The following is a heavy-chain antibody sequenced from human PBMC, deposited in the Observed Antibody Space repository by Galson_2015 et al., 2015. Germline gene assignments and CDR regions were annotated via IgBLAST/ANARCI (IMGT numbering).Heavy chain of an antibody. D-gene: IGHD5-12*01. J-gene: IGHJ4*02. CDR3: ARRYWGYSGYEYYFDY. V-gene: IGHV5-51*01. Sequence: QSGAEVKKPGESLKISCKGSGYSFTSYWIGWVRQMPGKGLEWMGIIYPGDSDTRYSPSFQGQVTISADKSISTAYLQWSSLKASDTAMYYCARRYWGYSGYEYYFDYWGQGTLVTVSS. CDR2: IYPGDSDT. CDR1: GYSFTSYW.